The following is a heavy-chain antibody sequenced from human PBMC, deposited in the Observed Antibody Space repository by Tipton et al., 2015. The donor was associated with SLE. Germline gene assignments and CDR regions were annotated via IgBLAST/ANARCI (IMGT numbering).Heavy chain of an antibody. CDR1: GGSFRGYS. CDR2: RNPSGNT. V-gene: IGHV4-34*01. CDR3: ARYTVGTMEDP. Sequence: TLSLTCAVFGGSFRGYSWGWIRQPPGKGLEWVGERNPSGNTNYNPSLKSRVTISVDTSKNQLSLKLTSVTAADTAVYYCARYTVGTMEDPWGQGILVTVSS. J-gene: IGHJ5*02. D-gene: IGHD4-11*01.